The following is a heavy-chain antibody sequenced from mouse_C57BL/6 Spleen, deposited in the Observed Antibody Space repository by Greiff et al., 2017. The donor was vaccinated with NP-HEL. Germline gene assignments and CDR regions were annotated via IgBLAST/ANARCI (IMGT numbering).Heavy chain of an antibody. V-gene: IGHV1-19*01. Sequence: VQLQQSGPVLVKPGASVKMSCKASGYTFTDYYMNWVKQSPGKSLEWIGVINPYNGGTSYNQKFKGKATLTVDKSSSTAYMELNSLTSEESAVYYCAREYYGSRESDCWGQGTTLTVSS. CDR3: AREYYGSRESDC. CDR2: INPYNGGT. D-gene: IGHD1-1*01. J-gene: IGHJ2*01. CDR1: GYTFTDYY.